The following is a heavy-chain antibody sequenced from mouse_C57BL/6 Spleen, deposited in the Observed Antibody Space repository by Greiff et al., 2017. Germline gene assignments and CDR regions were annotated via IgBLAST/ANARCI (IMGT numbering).Heavy chain of an antibody. CDR3: TRAVGDWYFDV. CDR2: FHPYNDDT. V-gene: IGHV1-47*01. CDR1: GYTFTTYP. Sequence: VQLQQSGAELVKPGASVKMSCKASGYTFTTYPIEWMKQNHGKSLEWIGNFHPYNDDTKYNEKLKGKATLTVEKSFSTVYLERSRLTSDNSAVYYCTRAVGDWYFDVWGTGTTVTVSA. D-gene: IGHD1-1*01. J-gene: IGHJ1*03.